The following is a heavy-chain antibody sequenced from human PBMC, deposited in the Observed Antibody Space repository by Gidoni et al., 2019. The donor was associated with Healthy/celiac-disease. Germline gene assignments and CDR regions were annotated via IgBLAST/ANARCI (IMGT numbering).Heavy chain of an antibody. CDR3: ARVDTAMVI. Sequence: QVQLVEPGAGVVQPGRSLRLSCAASGFTCSSDAMHWVRQAPGKGLEWVAVISDDGSNKYYAETVKGRFIISRDNSKNTLYLQMNSLRAEDTAVYYCARVDTAMVIWGQGTLVTVSS. V-gene: IGHV3-30-3*01. J-gene: IGHJ4*02. CDR1: GFTCSSDA. CDR2: ISDDGSNK. D-gene: IGHD5-18*01.